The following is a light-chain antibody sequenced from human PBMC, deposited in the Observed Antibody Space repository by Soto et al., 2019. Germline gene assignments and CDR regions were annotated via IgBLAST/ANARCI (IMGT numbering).Light chain of an antibody. Sequence: EIVLTQSPATLSLSPGERATLSCRASQSISSYLAWYQQKPGQAPRLLIYDASNRATGIPARFSGSGSGTDFTLTISDLEPEDVAVYYCQQRTNWPITFGQGTRLEIK. V-gene: IGKV3-11*01. J-gene: IGKJ5*01. CDR3: QQRTNWPIT. CDR2: DAS. CDR1: QSISSY.